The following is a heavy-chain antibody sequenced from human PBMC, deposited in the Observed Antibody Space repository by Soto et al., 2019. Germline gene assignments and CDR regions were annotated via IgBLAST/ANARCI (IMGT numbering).Heavy chain of an antibody. D-gene: IGHD1-26*01. J-gene: IGHJ4*02. V-gene: IGHV3-33*01. CDR3: ARVNSGPFDY. Sequence: QVQLVESGGGVVQPGRSLRLSCAASGFTFSSYGMHWVRQALGKGLEWVAVIWYDGSNKYYADSVKGRFTISRDNSKNALYLQMNSLRAEDTAVYYCARVNSGPFDYWGQGTLVTVSS. CDR2: IWYDGSNK. CDR1: GFTFSSYG.